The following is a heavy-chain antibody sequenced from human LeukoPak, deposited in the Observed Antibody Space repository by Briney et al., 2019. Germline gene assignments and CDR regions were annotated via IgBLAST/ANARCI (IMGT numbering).Heavy chain of an antibody. D-gene: IGHD5-12*01. J-gene: IGHJ4*02. CDR1: GGSFSGYY. CDR3: ARGRSTSVGWLRYGNYFDY. V-gene: IGHV4-34*01. CDR2: INHSGST. Sequence: SETLSLTCAVYGGSFSGYYWSWIRQPPGKGLEWIGEINHSGSTNYNPSLKSRVTISVDTSKNRFSLKLSSVTAADTAVYYCARGRSTSVGWLRYGNYFDYWGQGTLVTVSS.